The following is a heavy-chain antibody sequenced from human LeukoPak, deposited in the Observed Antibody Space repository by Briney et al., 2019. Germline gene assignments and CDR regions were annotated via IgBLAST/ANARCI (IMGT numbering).Heavy chain of an antibody. J-gene: IGHJ4*02. V-gene: IGHV4-31*03. CDR1: GGSISSGGYY. D-gene: IGHD1-26*01. Sequence: SQTLSLTCTVSGGSISSGGYYWSWIRQHPGKGLEWIGYIYYSGSTYYNPSLKSRVTISVDTSKNQFSLKLSSVTAADTAVYYCARSRIVGTTPFGYWGQGTLVTVSS. CDR2: IYYSGST. CDR3: ARSRIVGTTPFGY.